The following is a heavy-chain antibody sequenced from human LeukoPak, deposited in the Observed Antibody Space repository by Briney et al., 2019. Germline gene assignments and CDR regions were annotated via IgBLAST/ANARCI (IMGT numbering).Heavy chain of an antibody. CDR3: AKTTESYYYDSSGSNWFDP. CDR1: GYSFTSYW. J-gene: IGHJ5*02. V-gene: IGHV5-51*01. Sequence: GESLKISCEASGYSFTSYWIGWVRQMPGKGLEWMGVIYPGDSDTRYSPSFQGQVTISADKSISTAYLQWSSLKASDTAMYYCAKTTESYYYDSSGSNWFDPRGQGTQVTVSS. CDR2: IYPGDSDT. D-gene: IGHD3-22*01.